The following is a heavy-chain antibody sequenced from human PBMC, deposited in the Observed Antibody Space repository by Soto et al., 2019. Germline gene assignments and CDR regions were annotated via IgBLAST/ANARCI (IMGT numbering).Heavy chain of an antibody. CDR2: IYYSGST. J-gene: IGHJ6*02. D-gene: IGHD3-10*01. CDR3: ARLLTMLYGMDV. V-gene: IGHV4-39*01. CDR1: GGSISSSSYY. Sequence: SETLSLTCTVSGGSISSSSYYWGWIRQPPGKGLEWIGSIYYSGSTCYNPSLKSRVTISVDTPKNQFSLKLSSVTAADTAVYYCARLLTMLYGMDVWGQGTTVTVSS.